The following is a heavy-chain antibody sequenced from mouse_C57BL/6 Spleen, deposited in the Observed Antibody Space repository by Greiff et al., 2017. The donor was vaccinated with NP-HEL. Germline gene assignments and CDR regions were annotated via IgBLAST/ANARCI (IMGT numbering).Heavy chain of an antibody. V-gene: IGHV5-17*01. J-gene: IGHJ3*01. D-gene: IGHD1-1*01. CDR2: ISSGSSTI. Sequence: DVKLVESGGGLVKPGGSLKLSCAASGFTFSDYGMHWVRQAPEKGLEWVAYISSGSSTIYYADTVKGRFTISRDNAKNTLFLQMTSLRSEDTAMYYWARSSSYVREVIRGFAYWGQGTLVTVSA. CDR3: ARSSSYVREVIRGFAY. CDR1: GFTFSDYG.